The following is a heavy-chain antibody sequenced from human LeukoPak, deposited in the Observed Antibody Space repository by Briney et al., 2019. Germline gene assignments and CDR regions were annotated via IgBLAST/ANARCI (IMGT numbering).Heavy chain of an antibody. V-gene: IGHV3-23*01. D-gene: IGHD3-10*01. Sequence: GGSLRLSCAASGFTFSSYAMNWVRQAPGKGLEWVSVISSNGGSIYYADSVKGRFTISRDTSKNTLYLQMNSLRAEDTAVYYCARDRDYYDAGYYFDYWGRGTLVTVSS. CDR1: GFTFSSYA. J-gene: IGHJ4*02. CDR2: ISSNGGSI. CDR3: ARDRDYYDAGYYFDY.